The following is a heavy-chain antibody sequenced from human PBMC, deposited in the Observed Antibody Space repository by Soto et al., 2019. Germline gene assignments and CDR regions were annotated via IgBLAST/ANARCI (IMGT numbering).Heavy chain of an antibody. CDR2: ISGSGGST. V-gene: IGHV3-23*01. CDR1: GLTFSDYY. CDR3: ARDHPITMVRGENLSPYFDY. J-gene: IGHJ4*02. Sequence: GGSLRLSCSASGLTFSDYYMSWIRQAPGKGLEWVSTISGSGGSTYYADSVKGRFTVSRDDSKNTLYLQMNSLRAEDTAVYYCARDHPITMVRGENLSPYFDYWGQGTLVTVSS. D-gene: IGHD3-10*01.